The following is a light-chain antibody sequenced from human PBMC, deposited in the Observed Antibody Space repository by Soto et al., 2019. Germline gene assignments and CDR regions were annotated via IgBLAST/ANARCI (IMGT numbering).Light chain of an antibody. CDR3: QQYKTYPIT. CDR2: DAS. CDR1: EGIGSS. V-gene: IGKV1-13*02. Sequence: IQMTQSPSAMSASVGDRVTITGRGSEGIGSSLAWYQQKPGKAPKFLIYDASSLESGVPSTFSGSGSGTNFTLTINSLQPEDFATYYCQQYKTYPITFGQGTRLEIK. J-gene: IGKJ5*01.